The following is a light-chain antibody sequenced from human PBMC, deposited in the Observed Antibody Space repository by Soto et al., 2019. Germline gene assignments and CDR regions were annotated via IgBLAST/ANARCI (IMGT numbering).Light chain of an antibody. Sequence: EIVLTQSPANLSVSPGERATLSCRASQSVRSNLARYQQKPGQAPRLLIYGASTGATGIPARFTGSGYGTEFTLTISSLQSEDFGVYYCQQYNEWPRTFGHGTKVEIK. CDR3: QQYNEWPRT. CDR2: GAS. J-gene: IGKJ1*01. CDR1: QSVRSN. V-gene: IGKV3-15*01.